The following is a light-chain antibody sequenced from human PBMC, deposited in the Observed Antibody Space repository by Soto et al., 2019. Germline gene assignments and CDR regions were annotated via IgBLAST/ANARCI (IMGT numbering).Light chain of an antibody. CDR1: SSDVGSYNL. Sequence: SVLTQPASVSGSPGQSITISCTGTSSDVGSYNLVSWYQQHPGKAPKLMIYEVSKRPSGVSNRFSGSKSGNTASLTISGLQAEDEADYYCCSYAGSSTLGVFGGGTKLTVL. CDR3: CSYAGSSTLGV. CDR2: EVS. V-gene: IGLV2-23*02. J-gene: IGLJ3*02.